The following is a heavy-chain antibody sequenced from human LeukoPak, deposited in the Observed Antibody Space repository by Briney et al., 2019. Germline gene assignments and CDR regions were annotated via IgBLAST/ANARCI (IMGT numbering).Heavy chain of an antibody. Sequence: ASVKVSCKASGYTFTGYYMHWVRQAPGQGLEWMGWINPNSGGTNYAQKFQGRVTMTRDTSISTAYMELSGLTSDDTALYYCARTYTAVHYFDYWGQGTLVTVSS. CDR3: ARTYTAVHYFDY. D-gene: IGHD2-21*02. CDR1: GYTFTGYY. J-gene: IGHJ4*02. V-gene: IGHV1-2*02. CDR2: INPNSGGT.